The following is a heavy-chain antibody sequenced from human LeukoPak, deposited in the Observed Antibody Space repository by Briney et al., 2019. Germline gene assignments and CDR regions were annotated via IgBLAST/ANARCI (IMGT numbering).Heavy chain of an antibody. CDR3: ARDWSIAARQRFGY. V-gene: IGHV1-8*01. J-gene: IGHJ4*02. Sequence: ASVKVSCKASGYTFTSYDINWVRQATGQGLEWMGWMNPNSGNTGYAQKFQGRVTMTRNTSISTAYMELSGLRSEDTAVYYCARDWSIAARQRFGYWGQGTLVTVSS. D-gene: IGHD6-6*01. CDR1: GYTFTSYD. CDR2: MNPNSGNT.